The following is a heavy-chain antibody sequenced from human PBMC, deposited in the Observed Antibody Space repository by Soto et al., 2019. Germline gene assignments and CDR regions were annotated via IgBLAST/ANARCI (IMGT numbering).Heavy chain of an antibody. CDR3: ARVVILVPTASTHYYYHMDV. CDR2: IIPIVGTG. Sequence: QVQLVQSGAEVRKPGSSVTVSCKASGGTFSNYAISWVRQAPGQGLEWMGGIIPIVGTGSYAQKFQGRVTITADEPTTTADMELSSLRSEDTAGYYCARVVILVPTASTHYYYHMDVWGPGTTVTVSS. J-gene: IGHJ6*02. D-gene: IGHD2-2*01. V-gene: IGHV1-69*01. CDR1: GGTFSNYA.